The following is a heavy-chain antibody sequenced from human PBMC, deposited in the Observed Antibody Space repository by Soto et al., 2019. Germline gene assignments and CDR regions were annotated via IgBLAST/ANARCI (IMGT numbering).Heavy chain of an antibody. J-gene: IGHJ4*02. CDR2: ISYDGSNK. D-gene: IGHD2-21*02. Sequence: QVQLVASGGGVVQPGRSLRLSCAASGFTFSSYGMHWVRQAPGKGLEWVAVISYDGSNKYYADSVKGRFTISRDNSKNTLYLQMNSLRAEDTAVYYCAKDSRIVVVTAPYDYWGQGTLVTVSS. CDR3: AKDSRIVVVTAPYDY. V-gene: IGHV3-30*18. CDR1: GFTFSSYG.